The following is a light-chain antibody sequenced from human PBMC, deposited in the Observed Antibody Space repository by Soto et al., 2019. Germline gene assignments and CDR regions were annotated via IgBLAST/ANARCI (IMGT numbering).Light chain of an antibody. V-gene: IGLV2-14*01. CDR3: SSYTSTSTRV. J-gene: IGLJ1*01. Sequence: QSALNQPAFVSGSPGHSITISCTGTSSDVGGYNYVSWYQHPPGKAPKLMISEVSNRPSGVSNRFSGSKSGNTASLTISGLQAEDEADYYCSSYTSTSTRVFGTGTKVTVL. CDR2: EVS. CDR1: SSDVGGYNY.